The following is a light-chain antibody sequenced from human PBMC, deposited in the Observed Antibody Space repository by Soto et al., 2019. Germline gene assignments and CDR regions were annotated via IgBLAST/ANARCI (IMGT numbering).Light chain of an antibody. J-gene: IGKJ4*01. CDR1: QAISSW. Sequence: DIQMTQSPSSVSASVGDRVTITCRASQAISSWLAWYQQKPGRAPKLLIYSASSLQNGAPARFTGSGSGTDFTLTITSLQPDDTAIYYCQQARSFPLTFGGGTKVEIK. CDR2: SAS. V-gene: IGKV1-12*01. CDR3: QQARSFPLT.